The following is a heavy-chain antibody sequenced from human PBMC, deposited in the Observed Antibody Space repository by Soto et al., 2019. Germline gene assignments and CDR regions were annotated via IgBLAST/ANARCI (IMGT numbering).Heavy chain of an antibody. CDR1: GLSSNSYG. CDR2: IWNDGSYK. J-gene: IGHJ6*02. Sequence: PGGSLRLSCAASGLSSNSYGMHWVRQAPGKGLEWVAVIWNDGSYKSYADSVKGRFTISRDNSKNTLYLQMNSLRAEDTAVYDCARDERHGSSIGCYGGCDYGMDAWGQGTTVTVSS. CDR3: ARDERHGSSIGCYGGCDYGMDA. V-gene: IGHV3-33*01. D-gene: IGHD2-2*01.